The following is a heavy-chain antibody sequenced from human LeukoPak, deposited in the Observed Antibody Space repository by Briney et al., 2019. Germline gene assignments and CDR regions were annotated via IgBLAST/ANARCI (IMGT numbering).Heavy chain of an antibody. J-gene: IGHJ4*01. CDR2: ISYSGII. CDR3: ARHGRRRNSSWLPQFDY. CDR1: GGSISNSIFF. Sequence: SETLSLTFTVSGGSISNSIFFWACIRQPPAKVLERFGCISYSGIICYIRSLKSRVTVSVDTSKNQFSLKLSSVTAADTAVYYCARHGRRRNSSWLPQFDYWGHGTLVTVSS. V-gene: IGHV4-39*01. D-gene: IGHD6-13*01.